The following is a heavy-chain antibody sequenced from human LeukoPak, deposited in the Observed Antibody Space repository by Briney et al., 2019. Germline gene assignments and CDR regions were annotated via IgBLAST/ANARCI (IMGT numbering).Heavy chain of an antibody. V-gene: IGHV3-23*01. Sequence: PGGSLRLSCVASGFTFSSEAMSWVRQGPGKGLEWVSAISSSGGSTFYADSVKGRFSFSRDNFRSTLYLQMNSLRAEDTAVYYCAKVNSLQSGYFDYWGQGTLVTVSS. CDR3: AKVNSLQSGYFDY. D-gene: IGHD4-11*01. CDR2: ISSSGGST. J-gene: IGHJ4*02. CDR1: GFTFSSEA.